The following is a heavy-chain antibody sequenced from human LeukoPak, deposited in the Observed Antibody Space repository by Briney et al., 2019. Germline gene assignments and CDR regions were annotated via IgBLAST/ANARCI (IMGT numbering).Heavy chain of an antibody. Sequence: PGGSLRLSCAASGFTFSSYWMSWVRQAPGKGLEWVANIKQDGSEKYYVDSVKGRFTISRDNAKTSLFLQMNSLRAEDTAVYYCARDNGYCSSTSCYHYYMDVWGKGTTVTVSS. CDR3: ARDNGYCSSTSCYHYYMDV. CDR2: IKQDGSEK. J-gene: IGHJ6*03. CDR1: GFTFSSYW. D-gene: IGHD2-2*03. V-gene: IGHV3-7*01.